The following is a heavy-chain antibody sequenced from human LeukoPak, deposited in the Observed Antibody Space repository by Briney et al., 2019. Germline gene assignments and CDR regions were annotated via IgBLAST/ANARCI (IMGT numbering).Heavy chain of an antibody. CDR3: AREDYYYYYGMDV. CDR2: IKQDGSEK. CDR1: GFTFSNYW. V-gene: IGHV3-7*03. J-gene: IGHJ6*02. Sequence: GGSLRLSCAASGFTFSNYWMTWVRQAPGKGLEWVAHIKQDGSEKYYVDSVKGRFTISRDNAKNSLYLQMNSLRAEDTAVYYCAREDYYYYYGMDVWGQGTTVTVSS.